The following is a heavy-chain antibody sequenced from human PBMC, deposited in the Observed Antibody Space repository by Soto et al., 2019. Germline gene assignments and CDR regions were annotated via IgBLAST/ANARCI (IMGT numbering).Heavy chain of an antibody. CDR2: ISAYNGNT. CDR3: ARELRAARLYYYYYGMDV. Sequence: ASVKVSCKASGYTFTSYGISWVRQAPGQGLEWMGWISAYNGNTNYAQKLQGRVTMTTDTSTSTAYVELRSLRSDDTAVYYCARELRAARLYYYYYGMDVWGQGTTVTVSS. CDR1: GYTFTSYG. V-gene: IGHV1-18*01. J-gene: IGHJ6*01. D-gene: IGHD6-6*01.